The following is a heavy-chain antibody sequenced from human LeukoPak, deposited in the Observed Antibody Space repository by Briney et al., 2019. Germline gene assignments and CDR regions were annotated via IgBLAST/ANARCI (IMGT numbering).Heavy chain of an antibody. CDR3: AKDYTAMARGMEY. V-gene: IGHV3-9*01. Sequence: GRSLRLSCAASGFTFDDYAMHWVRQAPGKGLEWVSGISWNSGSIGYADSVKGRFTISRDNAKNSLYLQMNSLRAEDTALYYCAKDYTAMARGMEYWGQGTLATVSS. D-gene: IGHD5-18*01. CDR2: ISWNSGSI. J-gene: IGHJ4*02. CDR1: GFTFDDYA.